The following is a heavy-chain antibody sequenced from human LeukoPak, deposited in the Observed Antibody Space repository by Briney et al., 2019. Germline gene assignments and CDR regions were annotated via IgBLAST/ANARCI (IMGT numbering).Heavy chain of an antibody. V-gene: IGHV3-64*01. CDR1: GFTFSSYA. Sequence: PGGSLRLSCAASGFTFSSYAMHWVHQAPGKGLEYVSAISSNGGSTYYANSVKGRFTIPRDNSKNTLYLQMGSLRAEDMAVYYCAGGGPYYYDSSGSYYWGQGTLVTVSS. CDR2: ISSNGGST. D-gene: IGHD3-22*01. J-gene: IGHJ4*02. CDR3: AGGGPYYYDSSGSYY.